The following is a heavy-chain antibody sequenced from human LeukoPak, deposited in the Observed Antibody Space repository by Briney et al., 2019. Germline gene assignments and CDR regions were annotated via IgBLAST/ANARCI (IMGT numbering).Heavy chain of an antibody. J-gene: IGHJ4*02. Sequence: GGSLRLSCAASGFTFSSYSMNWARQAPGKGLEWVSSISSSSSYIYYADSVKGRFTISRDNSKNTLYLQMNSLRAEDTAVYYCAKATAMVTGYDYWGQGTLVTVSS. CDR3: AKATAMVTGYDY. D-gene: IGHD5-18*01. CDR2: ISSSSSYI. CDR1: GFTFSSYS. V-gene: IGHV3-21*01.